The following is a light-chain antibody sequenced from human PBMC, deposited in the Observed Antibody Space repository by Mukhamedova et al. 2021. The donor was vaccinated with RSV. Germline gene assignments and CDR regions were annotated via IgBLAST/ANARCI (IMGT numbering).Light chain of an antibody. CDR1: QSVSSN. J-gene: IGKJ2*01. Sequence: SPGERATLSCRASQSVSSNLAWYQQKPGQTPRLLIYGASSRATGTPDRFSGSGSGTDFTLTISRLEPEDFAVYYCQQYGSSPLTF. V-gene: IGKV3-20*01. CDR3: QQYGSSPLT. CDR2: GAS.